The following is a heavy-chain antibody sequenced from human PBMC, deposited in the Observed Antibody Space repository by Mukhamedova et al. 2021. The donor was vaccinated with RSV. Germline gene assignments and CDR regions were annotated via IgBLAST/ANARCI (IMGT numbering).Heavy chain of an antibody. Sequence: YADSVKGRLTISRDNAKNTLYLQMNSLRAEDTAVYYCSRDLITVAGPDFDYWGQGALVTVSS. V-gene: IGHV3-74*03. J-gene: IGHJ4*02. D-gene: IGHD6-19*01. CDR3: SRDLITVAGPDFDY.